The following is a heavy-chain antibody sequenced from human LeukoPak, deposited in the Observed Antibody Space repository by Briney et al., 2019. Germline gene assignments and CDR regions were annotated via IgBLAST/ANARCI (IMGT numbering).Heavy chain of an antibody. J-gene: IGHJ4*02. CDR1: GGSFSGYY. V-gene: IGHV4-34*01. D-gene: IGHD6-19*01. Sequence: SETLSLTCAVYGGSFSGYYWSWIRQPPGKGLEWIGEINHSGSTNYNPSLKSRVTISVDTSENQFSLKLSSVTAADTAVYYCAGSVAGNPNAYWGQGTLVTVSS. CDR3: AGSVAGNPNAY. CDR2: INHSGST.